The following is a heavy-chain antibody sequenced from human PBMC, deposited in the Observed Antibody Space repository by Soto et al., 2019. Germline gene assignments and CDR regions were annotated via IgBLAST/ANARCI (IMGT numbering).Heavy chain of an antibody. D-gene: IGHD3-22*01. V-gene: IGHV3-21*01. J-gene: IGHJ4*02. CDR2: ISSSSSYI. CDR1: GFTFSSYS. Sequence: GGSLRLSCAASGFTFSSYSMNWVRQAPGKGLEWVSSISSSSSYIYYADSVKGRFTISRDNAKDSLYLQMNSLRAEDTAVYYCARDATDSSGYYYVSFDDYWGQGTLVTVSS. CDR3: ARDATDSSGYYYVSFDDY.